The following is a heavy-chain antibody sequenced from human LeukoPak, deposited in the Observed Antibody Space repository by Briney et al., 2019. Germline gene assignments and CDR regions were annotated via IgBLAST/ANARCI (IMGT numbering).Heavy chain of an antibody. Sequence: GGSLRLSCAASGFTFSSYAMHWVRQAPGKGLEWVAVISYDGSNKYYADSVKGRFTISRDNSKNTLYLQMNSLRAKDTAVYYCARDLRGYSYGFDYWGQGTLVTVSS. CDR1: GFTFSSYA. CDR3: ARDLRGYSYGFDY. J-gene: IGHJ4*02. D-gene: IGHD5-18*01. V-gene: IGHV3-30*01. CDR2: ISYDGSNK.